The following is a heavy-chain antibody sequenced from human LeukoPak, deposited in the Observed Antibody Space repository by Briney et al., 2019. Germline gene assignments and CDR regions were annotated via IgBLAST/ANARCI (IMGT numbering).Heavy chain of an antibody. J-gene: IGHJ3*02. CDR1: GFTFSRYD. CDR2: ISGSGGST. D-gene: IGHD5/OR15-5a*01. Sequence: GGSLRLSCAASGFTFSRYDMTWVRQAPGKGLEWVSVISGSGGSTYFADSVKGRFTISRDNSKNTLYLQMNSLRGEDTAVYYCAKRSTENAFDIWGQGTMVTVSS. V-gene: IGHV3-23*01. CDR3: AKRSTENAFDI.